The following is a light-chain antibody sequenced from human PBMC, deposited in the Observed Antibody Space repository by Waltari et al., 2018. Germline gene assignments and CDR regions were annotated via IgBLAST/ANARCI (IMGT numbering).Light chain of an antibody. J-gene: IGKJ3*01. CDR3: QRRGHWPPGAT. Sequence: DIVLTQSPATLSLSPGERSTLPCRASQSVSRYLAWYQQKPGQAPRLLIYDASNRATGIPARFSGSGSGTDFTLTISSLEPEDFAVYYCQRRGHWPPGATFGPGTRVDIK. V-gene: IGKV3-11*01. CDR2: DAS. CDR1: QSVSRY.